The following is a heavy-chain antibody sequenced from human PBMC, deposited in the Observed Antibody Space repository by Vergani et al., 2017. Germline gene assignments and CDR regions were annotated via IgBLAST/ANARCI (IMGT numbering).Heavy chain of an antibody. V-gene: IGHV4-34*01. Sequence: QVQLQQWGAGLLKPSETLSLTCAVYGGSFSGYYWSWIRQPPGKGLEWIGEINHSGSTNYNPSLKSRVTTSVDTSKNQFSLKLSSVTAADTAVYYCARDHPHSIAAAGTGKYYYGMDVWGQGTTVTVSS. D-gene: IGHD6-13*01. CDR2: INHSGST. J-gene: IGHJ6*02. CDR1: GGSFSGYY. CDR3: ARDHPHSIAAAGTGKYYYGMDV.